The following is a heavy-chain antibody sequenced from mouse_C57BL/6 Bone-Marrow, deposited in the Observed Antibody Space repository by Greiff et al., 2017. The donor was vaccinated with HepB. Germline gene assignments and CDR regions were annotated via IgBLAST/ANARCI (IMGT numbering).Heavy chain of an antibody. CDR1: GFNIKDYY. CDR3: ARGEWLRRGDY. D-gene: IGHD2-2*01. J-gene: IGHJ2*01. Sequence: EVQLQESGAELVKPGASVKLSCTASGFNIKDYYMHWVKQRTEQGLEWIGRIDPEDGETKYATKFQGKATITADTSSNTAYLQLSSLTSEDTAVYYCARGEWLRRGDYWGQGTTRTVSS. CDR2: IDPEDGET. V-gene: IGHV14-2*01.